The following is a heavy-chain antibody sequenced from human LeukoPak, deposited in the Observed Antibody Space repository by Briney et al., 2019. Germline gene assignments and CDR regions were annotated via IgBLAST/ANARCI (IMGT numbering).Heavy chain of an antibody. CDR2: INHSGST. CDR1: GGSFSGYY. J-gene: IGHJ4*02. Sequence: WETLSLTCAVYGGSFSGYYWSWIRQPPGKGLEWIGEINHSGSTNYNPSLKSRVTISVDTSKNQFSLKLSSVTAADTAVYYCARGGYGDYYFDYWGQGTLVTVSS. V-gene: IGHV4-34*01. D-gene: IGHD4-17*01. CDR3: ARGGYGDYYFDY.